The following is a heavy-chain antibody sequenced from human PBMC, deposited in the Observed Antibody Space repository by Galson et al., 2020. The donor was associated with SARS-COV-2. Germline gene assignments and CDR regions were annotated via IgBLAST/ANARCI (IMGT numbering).Heavy chain of an antibody. J-gene: IGHJ4*01. V-gene: IGHV3-23*01. CDR2: ISGSGRTT. Sequence: GGSLRLSCAASGLTFSNYAMSWVRRAPGKGLEWVSGISGSGRTTSYADSVKGRFTISRDNSRNTLYLEISSLRAEDTAVYYCANRNEYDNGNYYLYYFDYWGQGTLVTVAS. D-gene: IGHD3-10*01. CDR3: ANRNEYDNGNYYLYYFDY. CDR1: GLTFSNYA.